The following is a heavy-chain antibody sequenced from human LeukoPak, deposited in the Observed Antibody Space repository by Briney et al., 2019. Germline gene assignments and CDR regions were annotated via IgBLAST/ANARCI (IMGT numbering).Heavy chain of an antibody. Sequence: GGSLRLSCAASGFPFSDDWMSWVRQAPGKGLEWVGRIKKKGDGGTTDYAAPVKGRFSISRDDSKNMLYLEMSNLKIEDTAVYYCTTVTMVRDYDYWGQETLVTVSS. CDR3: TTVTMVRDYDY. D-gene: IGHD3-10*01. CDR1: GFPFSDDW. V-gene: IGHV3-15*01. CDR2: IKKKGDGGTT. J-gene: IGHJ4*02.